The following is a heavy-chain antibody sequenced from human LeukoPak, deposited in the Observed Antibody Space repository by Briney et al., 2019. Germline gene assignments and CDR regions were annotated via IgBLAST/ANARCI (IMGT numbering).Heavy chain of an antibody. Sequence: GGSLRLSCTASGFTFGDYAMSWVRQAPGKGLEWVGFIRSRAYGGTTEYAASVKGRFTISRDDSKSIAYLQMNSLKTEDTAVYYCTSGLRPYDAFDIWGQGTMVTVSS. J-gene: IGHJ3*02. V-gene: IGHV3-49*04. D-gene: IGHD3-16*01. CDR1: GFTFGDYA. CDR3: TSGLRPYDAFDI. CDR2: IRSRAYGGTT.